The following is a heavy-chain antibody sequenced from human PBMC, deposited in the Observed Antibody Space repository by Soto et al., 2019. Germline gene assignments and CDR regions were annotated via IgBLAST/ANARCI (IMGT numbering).Heavy chain of an antibody. CDR3: ARVNTAMVTIYYGMDV. J-gene: IGHJ6*02. CDR2: ISGSGGST. CDR1: GFTFSSYA. V-gene: IGHV3-23*01. Sequence: EVQLLESGGGVVQPGGSLRLSCAASGFTFSSYAMSWVRQAPGKGLEWVSAISGSGGSTYYADSVKGRFTISRDNSKNTLYLQMNSLRAEDTAVYYCARVNTAMVTIYYGMDVWGQGTTVTVSS. D-gene: IGHD5-18*01.